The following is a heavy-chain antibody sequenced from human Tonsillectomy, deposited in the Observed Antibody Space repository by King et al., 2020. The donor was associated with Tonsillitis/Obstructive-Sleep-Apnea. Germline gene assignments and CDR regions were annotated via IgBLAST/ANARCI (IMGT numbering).Heavy chain of an antibody. V-gene: IGHV3-30*04. J-gene: IGHJ6*02. D-gene: IGHD3-22*01. CDR2: ISYDGSNK. CDR1: GFTFSSYA. Sequence: VQLVESGGGVVQPGRSLRLSCAASGFTFSSYAMHWVRQAPGKGLEWVAVISYDGSNKYYADSVKGRFTISRDNSKNTLYLQMNSLRAEDTAVYYCARVGSSGYYYYYSGFDVWGQGTTVTVSS. CDR3: ARVGSSGYYYYYSGFDV.